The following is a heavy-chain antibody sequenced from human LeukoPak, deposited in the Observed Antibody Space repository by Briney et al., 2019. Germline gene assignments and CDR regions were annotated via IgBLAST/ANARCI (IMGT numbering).Heavy chain of an antibody. Sequence: GGSLRLSCAASGFTFSNAWMSWVRQAPGKGLEWVGRIKSKTDGGTTDYAAPVKGRFTISRDDSKNTLYLQMNSLKTEDTAVYYCAKDSRYYDFWSGYYGELVDYYYYMDVWGKGTTVTVSS. D-gene: IGHD3-3*01. CDR1: GFTFSNAW. CDR3: AKDSRYYDFWSGYYGELVDYYYYMDV. V-gene: IGHV3-15*01. CDR2: IKSKTDGGTT. J-gene: IGHJ6*03.